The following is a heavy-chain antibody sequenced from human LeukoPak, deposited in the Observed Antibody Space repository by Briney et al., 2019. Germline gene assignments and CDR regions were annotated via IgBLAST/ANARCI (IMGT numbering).Heavy chain of an antibody. CDR2: ISDSGGST. Sequence: GGSLRLSCAVSGITLSNYGMSWVRQAPGKGLEWAAGISDSGGSTNYADSVKGRFTISRDNPKNTLYLQMNSLRAGDTAVYFCAKRGVVIRVILVGFHKEAYYFESWGQGALVTVSS. CDR3: AKRGVVIRVILVGFHKEAYYFES. CDR1: GITLSNYG. J-gene: IGHJ4*02. V-gene: IGHV3-23*01. D-gene: IGHD3/OR15-3a*01.